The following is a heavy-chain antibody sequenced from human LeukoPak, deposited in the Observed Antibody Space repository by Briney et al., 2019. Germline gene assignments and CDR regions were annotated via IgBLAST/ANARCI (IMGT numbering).Heavy chain of an antibody. D-gene: IGHD2-15*01. Sequence: GGSLRLSCTTSGFTFSSYALSWVRQAPGKGLEWVSGIRVSGSTYYPDSVTGRFTISRDNTKNTLYLQMNSLRAEDTALYYCARVGYTDTWYSSPPFDYWGQGTLVTVSS. CDR2: IRVSGST. CDR3: ARVGYTDTWYSSPPFDY. J-gene: IGHJ4*02. V-gene: IGHV3-23*01. CDR1: GFTFSSYA.